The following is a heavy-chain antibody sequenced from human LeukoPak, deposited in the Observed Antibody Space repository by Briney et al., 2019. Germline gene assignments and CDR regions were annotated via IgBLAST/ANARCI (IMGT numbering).Heavy chain of an antibody. Sequence: PGGSLRLSCAASGFTVSSSYMSWVRQAPGKGLEWVSVIYRGGSTYYADSVKGRFTISRDNSKNTLYLQMNSLRAEDTAVYYCAREAVTRNYFDYWGQGTLVTVSS. CDR1: GFTVSSSY. J-gene: IGHJ4*02. V-gene: IGHV3-53*01. CDR2: IYRGGST. D-gene: IGHD4-17*01. CDR3: AREAVTRNYFDY.